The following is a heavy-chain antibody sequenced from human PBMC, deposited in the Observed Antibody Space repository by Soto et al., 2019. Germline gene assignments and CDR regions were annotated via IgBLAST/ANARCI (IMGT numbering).Heavy chain of an antibody. D-gene: IGHD6-6*01. CDR2: IYYSGST. J-gene: IGHJ3*02. Sequence: SETLSLTCTVSGGSISSYYWSWIRQPPGKGLEWIGYIYYSGSTNYNPSRKSRVTISVDTSKNQFSLKLSSVTAADTAVYYCARKGGYSSSSGAFDIWGQGTMVTVSS. CDR3: ARKGGYSSSSGAFDI. CDR1: GGSISSYY. V-gene: IGHV4-59*01.